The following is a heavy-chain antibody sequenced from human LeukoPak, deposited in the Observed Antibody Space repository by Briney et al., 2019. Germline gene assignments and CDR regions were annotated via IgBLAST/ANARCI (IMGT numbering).Heavy chain of an antibody. CDR3: ARDHSSGWYYYYYGMDV. CDR2: ISAYNGNT. D-gene: IGHD6-19*01. Sequence: ASVKVSCKASGYTFTSYGISWVRQAPGQGLEWMGWISAYNGNTNYAQKLQGRVTMTTDTSTSTVYMELRSLRSDDTAVYYCARDHSSGWYYYYYGMDVWGQGTTVTVSS. J-gene: IGHJ6*02. CDR1: GYTFTSYG. V-gene: IGHV1-18*01.